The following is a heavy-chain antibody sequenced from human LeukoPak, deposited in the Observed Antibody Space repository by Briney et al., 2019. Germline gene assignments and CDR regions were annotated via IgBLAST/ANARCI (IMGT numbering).Heavy chain of an antibody. V-gene: IGHV3-74*01. CDR2: INSDGSST. CDR3: AREGGYSGYDPDY. J-gene: IGHJ4*02. Sequence: PGGSLRLSCAASGFTFSSYWMHWVRQAPGRGLVWVSHINSDGSSTSYADSVKGRFTISRDNAKNTLYLQMNSLRAEDTAVYYCAREGGYSGYDPDYWGQGTLVTVSS. CDR1: GFTFSSYW. D-gene: IGHD5-12*01.